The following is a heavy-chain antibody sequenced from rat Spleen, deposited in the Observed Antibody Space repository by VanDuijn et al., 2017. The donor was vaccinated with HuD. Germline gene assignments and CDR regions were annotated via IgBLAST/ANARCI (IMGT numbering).Heavy chain of an antibody. CDR1: GFTFNNYW. CDR2: ISNIDDT. Sequence: EVQLVESGGGLVQPGRSLKLSCVASGFTFNNYWMSWIRQAPGKGLEWVASISNIDDTYYSDSVKGRFSVSRDNAKSTLYLQMNSLRSEDTATYYCSPLPGYNLGHWGQGVMVTASS. CDR3: SPLPGYNLGH. V-gene: IGHV5-31*01. J-gene: IGHJ2*01. D-gene: IGHD1-4*01.